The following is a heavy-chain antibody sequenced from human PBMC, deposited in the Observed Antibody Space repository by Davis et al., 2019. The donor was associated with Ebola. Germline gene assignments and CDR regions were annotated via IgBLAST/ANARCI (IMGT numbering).Heavy chain of an antibody. CDR2: INPNSGT. J-gene: IGHJ6*02. Sequence: ASVKVSCKASGYTFSGNYIQWVRQAPGQGLEWMGRINPNSGTNYAQKFQGRVTMTRDTSTSTAYMEINRLSSDDTAVYFCARGGITMTVVPRDYYYGLDVWGQGTTVTVSS. CDR1: GYTFSGNY. V-gene: IGHV1-2*06. CDR3: ARGGITMTVVPRDYYYGLDV. D-gene: IGHD3-22*01.